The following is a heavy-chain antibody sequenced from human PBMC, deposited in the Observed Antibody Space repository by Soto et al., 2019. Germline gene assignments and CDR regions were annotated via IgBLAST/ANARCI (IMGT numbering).Heavy chain of an antibody. CDR1: GVSVSSGSYY. Sequence: SETLSLTCTVSGVSVSSGSYYWSWVRQPPGKGLEWIGEIYHSGSTNYNPSLKSRVTISVDKSKNQFSLKLSSVTAADTAVYYCARDSRYFDWPIGWFDPWGQGTLVTVSS. D-gene: IGHD3-9*01. V-gene: IGHV4-39*07. CDR3: ARDSRYFDWPIGWFDP. CDR2: IYHSGST. J-gene: IGHJ5*02.